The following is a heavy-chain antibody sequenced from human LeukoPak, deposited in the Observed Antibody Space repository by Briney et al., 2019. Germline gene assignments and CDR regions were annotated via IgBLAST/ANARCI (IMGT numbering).Heavy chain of an antibody. CDR2: IVPIFGTA. Sequence: SVKVSCKASGGTFSSYTFSWVRQAPGQGLEWMGGIVPIFGTANYAQKFQGRVTITADESTSTAYMELSSLRSKDTAVYYCASASHITMLRGANDYWGQGTLVTVSS. CDR3: ASASHITMLRGANDY. J-gene: IGHJ4*02. V-gene: IGHV1-69*13. D-gene: IGHD3-10*01. CDR1: GGTFSSYT.